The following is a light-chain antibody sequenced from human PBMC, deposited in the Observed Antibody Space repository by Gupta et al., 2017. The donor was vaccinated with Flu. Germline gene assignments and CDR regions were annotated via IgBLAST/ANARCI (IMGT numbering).Light chain of an antibody. V-gene: IGKV3-20*01. CDR2: GSS. CDR1: QSVSRY. CDR3: QQYDSSPWT. Sequence: PGTLSLSPGERATLSCRASQSVSRYINWYQQRPGQAPGLLSFGSSSRATGIPDRFSGSGSGTDFTLTISRLEPEDFAVYYCQQYDSSPWTFGQGTKVEIK. J-gene: IGKJ1*01.